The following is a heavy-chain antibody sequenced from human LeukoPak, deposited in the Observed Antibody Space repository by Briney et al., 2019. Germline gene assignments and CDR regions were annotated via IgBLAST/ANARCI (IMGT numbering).Heavy chain of an antibody. CDR1: GGSFSGYY. J-gene: IGHJ5*02. CDR3: ARRISLVRGVIIANWFDP. V-gene: IGHV4-34*01. Sequence: PSETLSLTCAVYGGSFSGYYWSWIRQPPGKGLEWIGEINHSGSTNYNPSLKSRVTISVDTSKNQFSLKLSSVTAADTAVYYCARRISLVRGVIIANWFDPWGQGTLVTVSS. CDR2: INHSGST. D-gene: IGHD3-10*01.